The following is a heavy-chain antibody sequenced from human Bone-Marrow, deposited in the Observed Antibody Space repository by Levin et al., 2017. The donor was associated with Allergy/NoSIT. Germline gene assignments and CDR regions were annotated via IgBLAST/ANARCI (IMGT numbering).Heavy chain of an antibody. J-gene: IGHJ4*02. D-gene: IGHD2-15*01. CDR2: IYSGGST. V-gene: IGHV3-53*01. CDR1: GFTVSSNY. CDR3: ARDSGYCSGGSCYSANYFDY. Sequence: GGSLRLSCAASGFTVSSNYMSWVRQAPGKGLEWVSVIYSGGSTYYADSVKGRFTISRDNSKNTLYLQMNSLRAEDTAVYYCARDSGYCSGGSCYSANYFDYWGQGTLVTVSS.